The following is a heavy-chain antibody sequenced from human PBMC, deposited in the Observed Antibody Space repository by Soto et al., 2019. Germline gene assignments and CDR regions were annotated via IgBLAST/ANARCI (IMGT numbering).Heavy chain of an antibody. D-gene: IGHD6-13*01. CDR1: GGTFSSYA. CDR3: ASLIAAGKGEDLFDY. Sequence: QVQLVQSGAEVKKPGSSVKVSCKASGGTFSSYAISWVQQAPGQGLEWMGGIIPIFGTANYAQKFQGRVTITANKSTSTAYMEPSSLRCEDTAVYYCASLIAAGKGEDLFDYWGQGTLVAVCS. J-gene: IGHJ4*02. V-gene: IGHV1-69*06. CDR2: IIPIFGTA.